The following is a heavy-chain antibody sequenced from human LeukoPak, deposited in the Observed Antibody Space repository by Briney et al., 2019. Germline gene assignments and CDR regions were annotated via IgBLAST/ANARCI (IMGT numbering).Heavy chain of an antibody. J-gene: IGHJ4*02. Sequence: GASVKISCKASGFTLTSYYFFWARLAPGQGLEWMGILNPKTGTTGYAQKFQGRVSMTRDTSTSTVYMELSSLRSEDSAIYYCVRDQRRIEVAGYYSDYWGQGTLVTVSA. CDR3: VRDQRRIEVAGYYSDY. V-gene: IGHV1-46*01. CDR2: LNPKTGTT. D-gene: IGHD6-19*01. CDR1: GFTLTSYY.